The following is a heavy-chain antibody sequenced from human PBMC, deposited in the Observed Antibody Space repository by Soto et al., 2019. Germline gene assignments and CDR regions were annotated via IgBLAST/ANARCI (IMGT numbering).Heavy chain of an antibody. V-gene: IGHV4-34*01. Sequence: SETLSLTCAVYGGSFSGYYWSWIRQPPGKGLEWIGEINHSGSTNYNPSLKSRVTISVDTSKNQFSLKLSSVTAADTAVYYCAGLLYCSSTSCADYWGQGTLVTVSS. D-gene: IGHD2-2*01. CDR1: GGSFSGYY. CDR2: INHSGST. J-gene: IGHJ4*02. CDR3: AGLLYCSSTSCADY.